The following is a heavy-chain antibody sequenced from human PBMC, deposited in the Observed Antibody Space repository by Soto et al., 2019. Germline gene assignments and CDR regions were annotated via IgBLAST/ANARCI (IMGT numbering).Heavy chain of an antibody. CDR3: ASSIRGYYGSGNYYNWYFDY. J-gene: IGHJ4*02. Sequence: GGSLRLSCAASGFTFNNYAMSWVRQAPGKGLEWVSAISGSGGSTYYADSVKGRFTISRDNSKNTLYLQMSSLGAEDTAVYYCASSIRGYYGSGNYYNWYFDYWGQGTLVTVSS. V-gene: IGHV3-23*01. D-gene: IGHD3-10*01. CDR1: GFTFNNYA. CDR2: ISGSGGST.